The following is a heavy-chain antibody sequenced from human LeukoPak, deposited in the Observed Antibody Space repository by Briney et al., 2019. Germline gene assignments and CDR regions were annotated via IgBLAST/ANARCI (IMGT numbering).Heavy chain of an antibody. V-gene: IGHV4-4*09. CDR3: ARRGKTRIAARKENYYYYMDV. D-gene: IGHD6-6*01. Sequence: SETLSLTCTVSGGSISSYYWSWIRQPPGKGLEWIGYIYTSGSTNYHPSLKSRVTISVDTSKNQFSLKLSSVTAADTAVYYCARRGKTRIAARKENYYYYMDVWGKGTTVTVSS. J-gene: IGHJ6*03. CDR1: GGSISSYY. CDR2: IYTSGST.